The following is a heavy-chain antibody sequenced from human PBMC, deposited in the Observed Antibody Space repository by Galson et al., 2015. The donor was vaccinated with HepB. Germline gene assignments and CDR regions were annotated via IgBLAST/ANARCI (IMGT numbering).Heavy chain of an antibody. Sequence: SLRLSCAASGFAFRDYAMHWVRQAPGKGLEWEAYISHDENTKRFADSVQGRFTVSRDNPKDTLYLHLNSLKTEDTAVYYCATVAWKINPGFDIWGRGSMVTVSP. CDR3: ATVAWKINPGFDI. J-gene: IGHJ3*02. CDR2: ISHDENTK. V-gene: IGHV3-30*02. D-gene: IGHD1-1*01. CDR1: GFAFRDYA.